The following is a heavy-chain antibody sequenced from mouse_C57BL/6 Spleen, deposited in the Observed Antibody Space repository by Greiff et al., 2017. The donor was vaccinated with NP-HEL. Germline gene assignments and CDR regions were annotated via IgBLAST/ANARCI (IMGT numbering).Heavy chain of an antibody. V-gene: IGHV1-43*01. CDR1: GYSFTGYY. D-gene: IGHD1-1*01. J-gene: IGHJ1*03. CDR3: ARGTTVVEWYFDV. CDR2: INPSTGGT. Sequence: VQLQQSGPELVKPGASVKISCKASGYSFTGYYMHWVKQSSEKSLEWIGEINPSTGGTSYNQKFKGKATLTVDKSSSTAYMQLKSLTSEDSAVYYCARGTTVVEWYFDVWGTGTTVTVSS.